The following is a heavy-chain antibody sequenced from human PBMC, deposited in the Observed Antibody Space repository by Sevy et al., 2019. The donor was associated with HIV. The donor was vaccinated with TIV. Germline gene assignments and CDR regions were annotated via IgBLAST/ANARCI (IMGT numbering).Heavy chain of an antibody. CDR1: GFTFSSYG. D-gene: IGHD2-2*02. CDR3: AKDRKDCSSTSCYINGDDAFDI. Sequence: GGSLRLSCAASGFTFSSYGMHWVRQAPGKGLEWVAFIRYDGSNKYYADSVKGRFTISRDNSKNTLYLQMNSLRAEGTAVYYCAKDRKDCSSTSCYINGDDAFDIWGQGTMVTVSS. CDR2: IRYDGSNK. J-gene: IGHJ3*02. V-gene: IGHV3-30*02.